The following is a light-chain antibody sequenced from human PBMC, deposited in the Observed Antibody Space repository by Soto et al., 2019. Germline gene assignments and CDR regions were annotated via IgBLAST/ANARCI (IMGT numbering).Light chain of an antibody. CDR2: DAS. Sequence: DIQMTQSPSSLSASVGDRVTITCQASQDISNYLNWYQQKPGKAPKLLIYDASNLETGVPSRFSGSGSGTDFTLTISSLEPEDFAVYYCQQRSNWPGLTFGGGTKVDIK. CDR3: QQRSNWPGLT. CDR1: QDISNY. V-gene: IGKV1-33*01. J-gene: IGKJ4*01.